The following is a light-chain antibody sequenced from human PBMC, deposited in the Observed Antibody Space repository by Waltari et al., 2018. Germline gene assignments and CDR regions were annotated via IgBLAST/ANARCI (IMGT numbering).Light chain of an antibody. J-gene: IGKJ2*01. CDR3: QQSYSTLAYT. Sequence: DIQMTQSPSTLPASVGDRVTITCRPRQTIRTFLNWYQQKPGTAPNLLIYAASNLQSGVTSRFSCSGSGTDFTLTISSLQPEDFATYYCQQSYSTLAYTFGQGTKLEIK. CDR2: AAS. V-gene: IGKV1-39*01. CDR1: QTIRTF.